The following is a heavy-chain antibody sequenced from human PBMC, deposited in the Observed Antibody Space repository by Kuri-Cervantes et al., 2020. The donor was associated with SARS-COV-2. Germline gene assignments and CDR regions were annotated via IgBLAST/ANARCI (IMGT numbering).Heavy chain of an antibody. V-gene: IGHV3-11*01. Sequence: GESLKISCAASGFTFSDYYMSWIRQAPGKGLEWVSYISSSGSTIYYADSVKGRFTISRDNAKNSLYLQMNSLRAEDTAVYYCAREIIAAAGPFDYWVQGTLVTVSS. J-gene: IGHJ4*02. CDR2: ISSSGSTI. CDR3: AREIIAAAGPFDY. CDR1: GFTFSDYY. D-gene: IGHD6-13*01.